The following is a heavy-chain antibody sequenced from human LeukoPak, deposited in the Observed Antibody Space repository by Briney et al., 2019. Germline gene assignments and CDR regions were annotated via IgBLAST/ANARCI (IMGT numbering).Heavy chain of an antibody. Sequence: GSLRLSCAASGFTFNSYGMHRVRQAPGKGLEWVAVISYDGSNKYYADSVKGRFTISRDNSKNTLYLQMNSLRAEDTAVYYCAKDGTVPLRIERYSSSSSYYYYGMDVWGQGTTVTVSS. D-gene: IGHD6-6*01. J-gene: IGHJ6*02. CDR2: ISYDGSNK. CDR3: AKDGTVPLRIERYSSSSSYYYYGMDV. V-gene: IGHV3-30*18. CDR1: GFTFNSYG.